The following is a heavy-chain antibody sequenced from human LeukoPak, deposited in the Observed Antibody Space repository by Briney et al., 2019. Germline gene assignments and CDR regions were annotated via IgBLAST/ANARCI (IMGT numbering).Heavy chain of an antibody. CDR3: ARDSIAVAGDP. V-gene: IGHV3-66*01. Sequence: PGGSLRLSCAASGFTVSSNYMSWVRQAPGKGLEWVSDIYSGGSTYYADSVKGRFTISRDNSKNTLYLQMNSLRAEDTAVYYCARDSIAVAGDPWGQGTLVTVSS. CDR2: IYSGGST. J-gene: IGHJ5*02. D-gene: IGHD6-19*01. CDR1: GFTVSSNY.